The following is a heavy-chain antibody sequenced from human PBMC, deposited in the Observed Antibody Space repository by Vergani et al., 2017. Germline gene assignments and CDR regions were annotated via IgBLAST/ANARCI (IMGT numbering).Heavy chain of an antibody. CDR1: GLIFSRFD. D-gene: IGHD4-17*01. J-gene: IGHJ4*02. V-gene: IGHV3-48*03. CDR3: AKDGRENSDYGYFDY. CDR2: ISSTGSSM. Sequence: EVQLVESGGGLVQPGGSLRLSCADSGLIFSRFDMNWVRQAPGKGLEWISYISSTGSSMSYADSVKGRFTISRDNAKDSLFLLMSSLRADDTAVYYCAKDGRENSDYGYFDYWGQGTLVTVSS.